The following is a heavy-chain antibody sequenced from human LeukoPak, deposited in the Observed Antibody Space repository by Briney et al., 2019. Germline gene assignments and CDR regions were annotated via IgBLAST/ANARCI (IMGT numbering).Heavy chain of an antibody. CDR1: GGSISSYY. J-gene: IGHJ6*03. Sequence: SETLSLTCTVSGGSISSYYWSWIRQPAGKGLEWIGRIYTSGSTNYNPSLKSRVTISVDTSKNQFSLKLSSVTAADTAVYYCARDSGSSRNSYYYYYMDVWGKGTTVTVSS. V-gene: IGHV4-4*07. CDR3: ARDSGSSRNSYYYYYMDV. D-gene: IGHD6-6*01. CDR2: IYTSGST.